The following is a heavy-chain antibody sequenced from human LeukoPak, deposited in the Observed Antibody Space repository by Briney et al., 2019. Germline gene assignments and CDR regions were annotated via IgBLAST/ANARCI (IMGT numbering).Heavy chain of an antibody. CDR3: AKVPAASNWFDP. CDR1: GFTFSSYA. Sequence: GGSLRLSCAASGFTFSSYAMSWVRQAPGKGLEWVSAISGSGGSSYYADSVKVRFTISRDNSKNTLYLQMNSLRAEDTAVYYCAKVPAASNWFDPWGQGTLVTVSS. J-gene: IGHJ5*02. CDR2: ISGSGGSS. V-gene: IGHV3-23*01. D-gene: IGHD2-2*01.